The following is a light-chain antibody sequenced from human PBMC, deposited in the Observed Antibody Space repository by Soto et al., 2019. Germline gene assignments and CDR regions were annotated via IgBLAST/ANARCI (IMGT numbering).Light chain of an antibody. CDR3: QQYYSGYT. Sequence: DIVMTQSPDSLAVSLGERATINCKSSQSVLYSSNNKNYLAWYQQKPGQPPKLLIYWASTRESGVPDRFSGSGSGTDFTLTISSLHAEDVEVYYCQQYYSGYTFGQGTKLEIK. CDR2: WAS. CDR1: QSVLYSSNNKNY. V-gene: IGKV4-1*01. J-gene: IGKJ2*01.